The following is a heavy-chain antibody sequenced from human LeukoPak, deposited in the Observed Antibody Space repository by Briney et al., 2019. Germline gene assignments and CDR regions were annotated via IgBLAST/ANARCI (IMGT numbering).Heavy chain of an antibody. Sequence: SQTLSLTCTVSGGSISSGGYYWSWIRQPPGKGLEWLGYIYPSGNSDYNPSLKSRVSMSVDTSKKQISLRLSSVTAADTAVYYRTRRTRIAAGVYNIDFWGQGTPVTVSS. CDR2: IYPSGNS. V-gene: IGHV4-61*09. D-gene: IGHD6-25*01. J-gene: IGHJ4*02. CDR1: GGSISSGGYY. CDR3: TRRTRIAAGVYNIDF.